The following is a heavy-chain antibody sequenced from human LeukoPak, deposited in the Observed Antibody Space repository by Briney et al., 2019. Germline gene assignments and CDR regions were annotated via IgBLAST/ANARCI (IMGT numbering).Heavy chain of an antibody. J-gene: IGHJ1*01. D-gene: IGHD3-10*01. V-gene: IGHV3-53*01. Sequence: GESLKISCAASGFTVSSNYMSWVRQAPGRGLEWVSAIYSGGSTYYADSVKGRFIISRDNSKNTVYLEVNSLRAEDTAVYYCARALSYGSGSYPIHWGQGTLVTVSA. CDR2: IYSGGST. CDR3: ARALSYGSGSYPIH. CDR1: GFTVSSNY.